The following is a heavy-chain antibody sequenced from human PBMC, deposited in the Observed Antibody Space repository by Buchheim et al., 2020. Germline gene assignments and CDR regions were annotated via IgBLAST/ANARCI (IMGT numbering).Heavy chain of an antibody. V-gene: IGHV3-23*01. CDR1: GFTFNRYA. CDR3: AKRYGAYQNSPSDY. D-gene: IGHD4-17*01. CDR2: ISGGGDST. Sequence: EVQLLESGGGLVQPGGTLRLSCAASGFTFNRYAMTWVRQAPGKGLEWVSAISGGGDSTYYADSVKGRFTISRDNSKNTLYLQMNNLRGEDTAVYYCAKRYGAYQNSPSDYWGQGTL. J-gene: IGHJ4*02.